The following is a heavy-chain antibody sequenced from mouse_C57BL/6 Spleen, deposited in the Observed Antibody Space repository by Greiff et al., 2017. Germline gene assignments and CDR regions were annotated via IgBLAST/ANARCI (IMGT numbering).Heavy chain of an antibody. CDR1: GFSLTSYG. CDR2: IWSGGST. V-gene: IGHV2-2*01. J-gene: IGHJ3*01. CDR3: ARNFEDAIAY. Sequence: VQLQESGPGLVQPSQSLSITCTVSGFSLTSYGVHWVRQSPGKGLEWLGVIWSGGSTDYNAAFISRLSISKDNSKSQVFFKMNSLQADDTAIYYCARNFEDAIAYWGQGTLVTVSA.